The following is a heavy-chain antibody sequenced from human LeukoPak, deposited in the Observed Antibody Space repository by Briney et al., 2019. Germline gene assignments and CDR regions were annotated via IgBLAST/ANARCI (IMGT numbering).Heavy chain of an antibody. CDR1: GGTFSSYT. Sequence: SVKVSCKASGGTFSSYTISWVRQAPGQGLEWMGRIIPILGIANYAQKFQGRVTITADKSTSTAYMELSSLRSEDTAVYYCARDGYETYYYGSGSYSNWFDPWRQGTLVTVSS. J-gene: IGHJ5*02. D-gene: IGHD3-10*01. CDR3: ARDGYETYYYGSGSYSNWFDP. V-gene: IGHV1-69*04. CDR2: IIPILGIA.